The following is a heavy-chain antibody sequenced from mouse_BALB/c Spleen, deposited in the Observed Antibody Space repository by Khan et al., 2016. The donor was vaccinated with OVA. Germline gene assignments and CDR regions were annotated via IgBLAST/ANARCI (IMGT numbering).Heavy chain of an antibody. CDR3: ARQPYYHYNIMDY. CDR1: GFSLTNYG. V-gene: IGHV2-6-1*01. Sequence: VQLQESGPGLVAPSQSLSITCTISGFSLTNYGVHWVRPPPGKGLEWLVVIWSDGSTPYNSALKSRLTISKDNSKSQVFLKMNSLQTDDTAVYFCARQPYYHYNIMDYGGQGTSVTVSS. D-gene: IGHD2-10*01. J-gene: IGHJ4*01. CDR2: IWSDGST.